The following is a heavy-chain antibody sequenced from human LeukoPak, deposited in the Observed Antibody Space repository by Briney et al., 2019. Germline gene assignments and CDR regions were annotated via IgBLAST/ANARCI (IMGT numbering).Heavy chain of an antibody. CDR1: GGSISSYY. J-gene: IGHJ1*01. D-gene: IGHD3-3*01. CDR2: IYTSGST. V-gene: IGHV4-4*09. Sequence: SETLSLTCIDSGGSISSYYWSWIRQPPGKGLEWIGYIYTSGSTNYNPSLKSRVTISVDTSKNQFSLKLSSVTAADTAVYYCARHVGSGSPTEYFQHWGQGTLVTVSS. CDR3: ARHVGSGSPTEYFQH.